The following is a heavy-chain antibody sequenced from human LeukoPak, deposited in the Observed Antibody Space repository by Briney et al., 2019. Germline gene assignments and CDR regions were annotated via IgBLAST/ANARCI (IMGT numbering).Heavy chain of an antibody. Sequence: GGSLRLSCTASGFTFSDYYMSWIRQTPGKWLEWLSYISTRDNTIQYADSVKGRFTISRDNANNSVFLQMNNLRAEDSAIYYCARGARWAYYFDYWGQGSLVTVSS. CDR2: ISTRDNTI. CDR3: ARGARWAYYFDY. D-gene: IGHD4-23*01. V-gene: IGHV3-11*01. CDR1: GFTFSDYY. J-gene: IGHJ4*02.